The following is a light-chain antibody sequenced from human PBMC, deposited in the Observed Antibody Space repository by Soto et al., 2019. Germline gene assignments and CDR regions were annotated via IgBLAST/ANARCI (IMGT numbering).Light chain of an antibody. CDR2: SDD. Sequence: QSVLTQPPSVSEAPRQRVTISCSGSSSNIGNNAVDWYQQLPGKAPKLLIYSDDLLPSGVSDRFSGSKSGTSASLAITGLQSEDEAEYYCATWDDSLNGVVFGGGTKVTVL. V-gene: IGLV1-36*01. CDR3: ATWDDSLNGVV. CDR1: SSNIGNNA. J-gene: IGLJ2*01.